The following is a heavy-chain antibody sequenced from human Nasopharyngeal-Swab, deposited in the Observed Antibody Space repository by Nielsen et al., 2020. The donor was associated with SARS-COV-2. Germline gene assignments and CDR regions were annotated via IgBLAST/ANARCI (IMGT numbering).Heavy chain of an antibody. J-gene: IGHJ6*02. V-gene: IGHV4-34*01. CDR2: INHSGST. CDR3: ARQIFGSGSYWGYYYHGMDV. D-gene: IGHD3-10*01. Sequence: SETLSLTCAVYSGSFSGYYWSWIRQPPGKGLEWIGEINHSGSTNYNPSLKSRVTILVDTSKNQFSLKLSSVTAADTAVYYCARQIFGSGSYWGYYYHGMDVWGQGTTVTVSS. CDR1: SGSFSGYY.